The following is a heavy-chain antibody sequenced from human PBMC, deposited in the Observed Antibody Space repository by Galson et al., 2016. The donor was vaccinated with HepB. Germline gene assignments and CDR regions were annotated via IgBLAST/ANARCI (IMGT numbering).Heavy chain of an antibody. CDR1: GYSISSSYF. D-gene: IGHD1-26*01. CDR2: ISHSGDT. J-gene: IGHJ4*02. V-gene: IGHV4-38-2*01. Sequence: ETLSLTCSVSGYSISSSYFWGWIRQPPEKGLEWIGSISHSGDTYYNPSVKSRVTMLVDTSKNQFSLKLSSVTAADTAVYYCVRFGPSGSYFDYWGQGTLVTVSS. CDR3: VRFGPSGSYFDY.